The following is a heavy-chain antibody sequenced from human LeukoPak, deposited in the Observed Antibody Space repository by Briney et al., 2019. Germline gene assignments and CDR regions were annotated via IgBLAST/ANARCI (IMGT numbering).Heavy chain of an antibody. CDR1: GFTFSSYW. V-gene: IGHV3-7*03. J-gene: IGHJ5*02. CDR2: IKQDGSEK. Sequence: GGSLRLSCAASGFTFSSYWMNWVRQAPGKGLEWVANIKQDGSEKYYVDSVKGRFTISRDNAKNSLYLQMNSLRAEDTAVYYCARDSRIAAATNNWFGPWGQGTLVIVSS. D-gene: IGHD6-13*01. CDR3: ARDSRIAAATNNWFGP.